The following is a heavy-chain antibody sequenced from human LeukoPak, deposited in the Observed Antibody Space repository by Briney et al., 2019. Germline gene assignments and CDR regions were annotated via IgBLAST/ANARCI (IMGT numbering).Heavy chain of an antibody. CDR3: ARAYRSSWYANWFDP. CDR2: IYHSGST. V-gene: IGHV4-38-2*02. D-gene: IGHD6-13*01. CDR1: GYSISSGYY. Sequence: SETLSLTCTVSGYSISSGYYWGWIRQPPGKGLEWIGSIYHSGSTYYNPSLKSRVTISVDTSKNQFSLKLSSVTPADTAVYFCARAYRSSWYANWFDPWGQGTLVTVSS. J-gene: IGHJ5*02.